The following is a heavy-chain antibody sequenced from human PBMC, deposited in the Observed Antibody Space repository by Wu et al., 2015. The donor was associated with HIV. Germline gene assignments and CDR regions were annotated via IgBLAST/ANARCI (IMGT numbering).Heavy chain of an antibody. V-gene: IGHV1-2*02. D-gene: IGHD3-10*01. CDR3: AKGRSDIDPHEALDL. CDR2: ISPNTGGT. Sequence: QVQLVQSGAEPKKPLASIKVSCKTSGIPSAASYIHWVRQAPGQGLEWMGWISPNTGGTVYAHKFQGRVTWTADRSISTAYMEMTSLGSDDSAVYYCAKGRSDIDPHEALDLWGQGTMVTVSS. CDR1: GIPSAASY. J-gene: IGHJ3*01.